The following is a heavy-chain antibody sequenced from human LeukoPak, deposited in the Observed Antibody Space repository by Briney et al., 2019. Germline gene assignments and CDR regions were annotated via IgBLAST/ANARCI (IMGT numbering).Heavy chain of an antibody. CDR3: ARVGVIVAKTENWFDP. CDR1: GGSFSNFA. J-gene: IGHJ5*02. CDR2: IFGTV. Sequence: SVKVSCKASGGSFSNFAISWVRQAPGQGFEWLGGIFGTVTYAPNFQGRVTITADKSTSTAYMELSSLRSEDTAVYYCARVGVIVAKTENWFDPWGQGTLVTVSS. V-gene: IGHV1-69*06. D-gene: IGHD5-12*01.